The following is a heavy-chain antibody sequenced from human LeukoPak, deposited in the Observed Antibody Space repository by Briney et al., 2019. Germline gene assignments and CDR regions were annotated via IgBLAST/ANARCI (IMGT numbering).Heavy chain of an antibody. V-gene: IGHV3-21*01. Sequence: GGSLRLSCAASVFTFSSYSMTWVPWAPGKGVEWVSSISSSSSYIYYADSVKGRFTISRDNAKNSLYQQMNSLRAEDTAVYYCARRIAAAGTLGYWGQGTLVTVSS. J-gene: IGHJ4*02. CDR3: ARRIAAAGTLGY. CDR2: ISSSSSYI. CDR1: VFTFSSYS. D-gene: IGHD6-13*01.